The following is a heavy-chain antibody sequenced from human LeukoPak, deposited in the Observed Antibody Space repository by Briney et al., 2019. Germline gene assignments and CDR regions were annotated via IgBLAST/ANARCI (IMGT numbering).Heavy chain of an antibody. CDR2: IYYSGST. CDR1: GGSISSSSYY. V-gene: IGHV4-39*07. CDR3: ARVGNYEGGLDY. J-gene: IGHJ4*02. D-gene: IGHD3-22*01. Sequence: SETLSLTCTVSGGSISSSSYYWGWIRQPPGKGLEWIASIYYSGSTYDNPSLKSRVTISVDRSKNQFSLKLSSVTAADTAVYYCARVGNYEGGLDYWGQGTLVTVSS.